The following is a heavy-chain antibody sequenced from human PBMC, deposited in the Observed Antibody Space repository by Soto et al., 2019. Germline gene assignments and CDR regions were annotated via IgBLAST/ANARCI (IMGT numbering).Heavy chain of an antibody. D-gene: IGHD3-22*01. CDR3: ARDSYYDSSAYPFDY. CDR1: GYTFTSYG. Sequence: QVQLVQSGSEVKEPGASVKVSCMASGYTFTSYGISWVRQAPGQGLEWMGWISAYNGNKNYAQKLQGRVTMTTDTSTSTAYMELRSMRSDDTAVYYCARDSYYDSSAYPFDYWGQGTLVTVSS. CDR2: ISAYNGNK. V-gene: IGHV1-18*01. J-gene: IGHJ4*02.